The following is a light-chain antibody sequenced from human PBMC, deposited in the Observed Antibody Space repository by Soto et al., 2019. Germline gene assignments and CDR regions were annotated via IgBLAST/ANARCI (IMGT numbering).Light chain of an antibody. CDR2: GAS. V-gene: IGKV1-6*01. CDR1: RGIRND. J-gene: IGKJ3*01. CDR3: LQDYNYPFT. Sequence: AIQMTQSPSSLSASVGDRVTITCRASRGIRNDLGWYQQKPGKAPKSLIYGASHLHSGVPSRFSGSGSDTDFTLTISSLQPEDFATYYCLQDYNYPFTFGPGTKVDIK.